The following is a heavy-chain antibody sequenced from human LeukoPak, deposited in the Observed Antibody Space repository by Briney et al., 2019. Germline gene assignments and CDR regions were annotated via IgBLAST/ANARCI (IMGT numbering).Heavy chain of an antibody. CDR1: GFTFSSYG. CDR3: AKRATSNCSGSCPVHYFDY. V-gene: IGHV3-30*18. Sequence: GGSLRLSCAASGFTFSSYGMHWVRQAPGKGLEWVAVISYDGSNEYYADSVKGRFAISRDNSKNTVYLQMNSLKTEDTAVYYCAKRATSNCSGSCPVHYFDYWGQGTLVTVSS. J-gene: IGHJ4*02. D-gene: IGHD2-15*01. CDR2: ISYDGSNE.